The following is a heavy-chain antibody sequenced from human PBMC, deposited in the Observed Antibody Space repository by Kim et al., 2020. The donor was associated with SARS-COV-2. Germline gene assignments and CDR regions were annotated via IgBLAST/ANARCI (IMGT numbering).Heavy chain of an antibody. V-gene: IGHV3-11*03. D-gene: IGHD6-13*01. J-gene: IGHJ4*02. CDR2: ITTSSTYT. CDR3: ARRRSSWYPQIDF. CDR1: GFTFSDYY. Sequence: GGSLRLSCAASGFTFSDYYMSWIRQAPGKGLECVSYITTSSTYTNYADSVKGRFTISRDNAENSLYLQMNSLRAEDTAVYYCARRRSSWYPQIDFWGQGT.